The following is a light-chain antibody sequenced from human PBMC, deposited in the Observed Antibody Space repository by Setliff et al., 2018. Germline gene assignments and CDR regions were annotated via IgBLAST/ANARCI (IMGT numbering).Light chain of an antibody. V-gene: IGLV2-11*01. J-gene: IGLJ1*01. CDR1: SSDVGGYNY. Sequence: QSVLTQPRSVSGSPGQSVTISCTGTSSDVGGYNYVSWYQQHPGKAPKLMIYDVSNRPSGVSNRFSGSKSGNTASLTISGLQAEDEADYYCSSYTGTYVFGSGTKVTVL. CDR3: SSYTGTYV. CDR2: DVS.